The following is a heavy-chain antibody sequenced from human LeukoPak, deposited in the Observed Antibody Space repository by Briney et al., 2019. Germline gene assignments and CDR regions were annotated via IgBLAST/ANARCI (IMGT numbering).Heavy chain of an antibody. V-gene: IGHV3-23*01. Sequence: GGSLRLSCAASGFTFSSYAMSWVRQTPGKGLEWVSAISGSGGSTYYADSVKGRFTISRDNSKNTLYLQMNSLRAEDTAVYYCAREGITGTTSPYFDYWGQGTLVTVSS. CDR1: GFTFSSYA. D-gene: IGHD1-20*01. CDR2: ISGSGGST. J-gene: IGHJ4*02. CDR3: AREGITGTTSPYFDY.